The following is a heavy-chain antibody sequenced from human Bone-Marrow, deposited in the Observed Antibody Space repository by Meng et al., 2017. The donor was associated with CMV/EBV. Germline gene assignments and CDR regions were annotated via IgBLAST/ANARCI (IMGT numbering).Heavy chain of an antibody. J-gene: IGHJ4*02. Sequence: GGSLRLSCAASGFTFSSYEMNWVRQAPGKGLEWVSYISSSGSTIYYADSVKGRFTISRDNAKNSLYLQMNSLRAEDTAVYYCARGVRYCSSTSCLWFYYWDQGPLVPVSS. CDR1: GFTFSSYE. CDR2: ISSSGSTI. D-gene: IGHD2-2*01. CDR3: ARGVRYCSSTSCLWFYY. V-gene: IGHV3-48*03.